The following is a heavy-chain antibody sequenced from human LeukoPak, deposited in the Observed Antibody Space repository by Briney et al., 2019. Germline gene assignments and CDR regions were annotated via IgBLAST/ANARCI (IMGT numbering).Heavy chain of an antibody. CDR1: GGSITSSSYY. J-gene: IGHJ6*02. CDR2: IYYSGST. Sequence: SETLSLTCPVSGGSITSSSYYWSWIRQPPGKGLEWIGYIYYSGSTNYNPSLKSRVTISVDTSKNQFSLKLSSVTAADTAVYYCARGLTVGAIRYYGMDVWGQGTTVTVSS. CDR3: ARGLTVGAIRYYGMDV. V-gene: IGHV4-61*01. D-gene: IGHD1-26*01.